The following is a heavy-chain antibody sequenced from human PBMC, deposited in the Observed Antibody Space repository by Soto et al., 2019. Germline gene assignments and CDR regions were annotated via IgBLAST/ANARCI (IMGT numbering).Heavy chain of an antibody. CDR1: GFTFSSYA. Sequence: EVQLLESGGGLVQPGGSLRLSCAASGFTFSSYAMSWVRQAPGKGLEWVSAISGSGGSTYYADSVKGRFTISRDNSKNTLYMQMNSLRAEDTAVYYCAKDGLGFGELPYSDYWGQGTLVTVSS. CDR2: ISGSGGST. CDR3: AKDGLGFGELPYSDY. D-gene: IGHD3-10*01. V-gene: IGHV3-23*01. J-gene: IGHJ4*02.